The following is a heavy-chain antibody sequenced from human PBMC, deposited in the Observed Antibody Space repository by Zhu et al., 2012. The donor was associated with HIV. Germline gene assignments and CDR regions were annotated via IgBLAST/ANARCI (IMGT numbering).Heavy chain of an antibody. D-gene: IGHD3-9*01. CDR2: ISWSSGSV. Sequence: EVQLVESGGGLVQAGRSLRLSCAASGFTFEDYAMHWVRQAPGKGLEWVSGISWSSGSVSYADSVRGRFTISRDNADNSLNLQMNGLRPEDTALYYCDKRHFLSGLTSRQLVTFDLVGPWPPWSLS. CDR3: DKRHFLSGLTSRQLVTFDL. J-gene: IGHJ2*01. V-gene: IGHV3-9*01. CDR1: GFTFEDYA.